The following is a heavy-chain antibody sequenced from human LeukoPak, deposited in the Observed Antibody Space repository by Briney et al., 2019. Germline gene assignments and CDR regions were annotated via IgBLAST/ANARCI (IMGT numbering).Heavy chain of an antibody. J-gene: IGHJ4*02. CDR2: IYYSGST. Sequence: SETLSLTCTVSGGSISSSSYYWGWIRQPPGKGLEWIGSIYYSGSTYYNPSLKSRVTISVDTSKNQFSLKLSSVTAADTAVYYCARHSGSHGYWGQGTLVTVSS. CDR1: GGSISSSSYY. D-gene: IGHD1-26*01. V-gene: IGHV4-39*01. CDR3: ARHSGSHGY.